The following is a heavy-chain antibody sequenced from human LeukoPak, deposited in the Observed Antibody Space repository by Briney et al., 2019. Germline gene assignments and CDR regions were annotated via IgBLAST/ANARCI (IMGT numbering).Heavy chain of an antibody. CDR1: GGSISSSSYY. CDR2: IYYSGST. J-gene: IGHJ3*02. D-gene: IGHD1-26*01. Sequence: SETLSLTCTVSGGSISSSSYYWGWIRQPPGKGLEWIGSIYYSGSTYYNPSLKSRVTISVDTSKNQFSLKLSSVTAADTAVYYCAKYSGSYIDAFDIWGQGTMVTVSS. V-gene: IGHV4-39*07. CDR3: AKYSGSYIDAFDI.